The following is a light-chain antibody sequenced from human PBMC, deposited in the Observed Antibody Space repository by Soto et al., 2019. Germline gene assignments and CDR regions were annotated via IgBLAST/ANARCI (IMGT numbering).Light chain of an antibody. CDR1: QSVSSSY. J-gene: IGKJ5*01. Sequence: VFTNYTDTLTLSPVERAPLSCRASQSVSSSYLAWYQQKPGQAPRLLICGASSRATGIPDRFSGSGSGTDFTLTISRLEPEDFAVYYCQQYGSSPGITFGQGRRLEI. CDR2: GAS. V-gene: IGKV3-20*01. CDR3: QQYGSSPGIT.